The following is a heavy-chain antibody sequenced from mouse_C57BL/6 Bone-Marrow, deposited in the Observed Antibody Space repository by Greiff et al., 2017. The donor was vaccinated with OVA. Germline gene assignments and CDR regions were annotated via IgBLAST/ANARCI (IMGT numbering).Heavy chain of an antibody. D-gene: IGHD2-5*01. CDR1: GYTFTSYW. J-gene: IGHJ2*01. CDR3: ARPPYYSNYDY. V-gene: IGHV1-64*01. CDR2: IHPNSGST. Sequence: VQLQQPGAELVKPGASVKLSCKASGYTFTSYWMHWVKQRPGQGLEWIGMIHPNSGSTNYNEKFKSKATLTVDKSSSTAYMQLSSLTSEDSAVYYCARPPYYSNYDYWGQGTTLTVSS.